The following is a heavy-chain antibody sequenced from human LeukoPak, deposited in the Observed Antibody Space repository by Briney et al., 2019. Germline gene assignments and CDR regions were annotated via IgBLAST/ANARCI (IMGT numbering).Heavy chain of an antibody. CDR3: ARARITMIVVVHHDAFDI. D-gene: IGHD3-22*01. Sequence: PSETLSLTCTVSGGSISSYYWSWIRQPPGKGLEWIGYIYYSGSTNYNPSLKSRVTISVDTSKNQFSLKLSSVTAADTAVYYCARARITMIVVVHHDAFDIWGQGTMVTVSS. J-gene: IGHJ3*02. CDR1: GGSISSYY. V-gene: IGHV4-59*12. CDR2: IYYSGST.